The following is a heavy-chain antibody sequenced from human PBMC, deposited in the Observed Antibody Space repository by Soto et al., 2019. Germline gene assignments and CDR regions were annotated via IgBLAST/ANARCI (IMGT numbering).Heavy chain of an antibody. V-gene: IGHV3-21*01. D-gene: IGHD3-10*01. CDR3: ASHMVRGAYEGEFVWFDP. CDR1: GFTFSSYS. J-gene: IGHJ5*02. CDR2: ISSSSSYI. Sequence: EVQLVESGRGLVKPGGSLRLSCAASGFTFSSYSMNWVRQAPGKGLEWVSSISSSSSYIYYADSVKGRFTISRDNAKNSLYLQMNSLRAEDTAVYYCASHMVRGAYEGEFVWFDPWGQGTLVTVSS.